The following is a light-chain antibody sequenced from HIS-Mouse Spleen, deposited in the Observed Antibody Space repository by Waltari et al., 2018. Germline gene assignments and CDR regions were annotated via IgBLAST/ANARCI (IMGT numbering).Light chain of an antibody. CDR3: CSYAGSSTLV. V-gene: IGLV2-23*01. CDR2: EGS. Sequence: QSALTQPASVSGSPGQSLTISCTGTSSDVGSYNLVSWYQHHPGKAPKLMIYEGSKRPSGVSNRFSGSKSGNTASLTISGLQAEDEADYYCCSYAGSSTLVFGGGTKLTVL. CDR1: SSDVGSYNL. J-gene: IGLJ3*02.